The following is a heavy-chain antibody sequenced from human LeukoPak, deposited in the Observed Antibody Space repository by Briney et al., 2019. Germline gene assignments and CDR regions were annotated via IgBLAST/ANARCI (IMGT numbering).Heavy chain of an antibody. CDR2: INTNTGNP. V-gene: IGHV7-4-1*02. Sequence: ASVKVSCKASGYTFTSYAMNWVRQAPGQGLEWMGWINTNTGNPTYAQGFTGRFVFSLDTSVSTAYLQISSLKAEDTAVYYCARDVAMVRGGNYNWFDPWGQGTLVTVSS. CDR3: ARDVAMVRGGNYNWFDP. CDR1: GYTFTSYA. D-gene: IGHD3-10*01. J-gene: IGHJ5*02.